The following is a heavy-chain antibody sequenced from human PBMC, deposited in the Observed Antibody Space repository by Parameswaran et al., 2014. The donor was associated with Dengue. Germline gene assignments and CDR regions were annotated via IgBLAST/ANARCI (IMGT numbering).Heavy chain of an antibody. CDR3: ARGGLWRSYYYGSGSFDY. CDR2: INHSGST. Sequence: RWIRQPPGKGLEWIGEINHSGSTNYNPSLKSRVTISVDTSKNQFSLKLSSVTAADTAVYYCARGGLWRSYYYGSGSFDYWGQGTLVTVSS. V-gene: IGHV4-34*01. D-gene: IGHD3-10*01. J-gene: IGHJ4*02.